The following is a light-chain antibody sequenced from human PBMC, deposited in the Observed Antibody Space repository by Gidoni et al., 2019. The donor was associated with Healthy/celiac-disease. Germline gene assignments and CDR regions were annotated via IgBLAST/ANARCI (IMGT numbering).Light chain of an antibody. Sequence: EIVVTQSPGTRSLSPGERATLSCRASQSVSSSDLAWYQQKPGQAPRLLIYGASSRATGIPDRFSGSGSGTDFTLTFSRLEPEVFAVYYCQQYGSSRLARYTFGQGTKLEI. J-gene: IGKJ2*01. CDR1: QSVSSSD. V-gene: IGKV3-20*01. CDR3: QQYGSSRLARYT. CDR2: GAS.